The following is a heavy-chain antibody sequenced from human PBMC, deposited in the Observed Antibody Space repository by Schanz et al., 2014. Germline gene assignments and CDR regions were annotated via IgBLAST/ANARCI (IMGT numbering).Heavy chain of an antibody. D-gene: IGHD3-10*01. CDR2: ISGRDGST. V-gene: IGHV3-23*04. Sequence: EVQLVESGGGLVQPGGSLRLSCAASGFTFSSYAMTWVRQAPGMGLEWVSAISGRDGSTYYADSVRGRFTISRDNSKNTLYLQMNSLRAEDTAVYYCAKGRFGELSAFDIWGQGTMVTVSS. CDR1: GFTFSSYA. J-gene: IGHJ3*02. CDR3: AKGRFGELSAFDI.